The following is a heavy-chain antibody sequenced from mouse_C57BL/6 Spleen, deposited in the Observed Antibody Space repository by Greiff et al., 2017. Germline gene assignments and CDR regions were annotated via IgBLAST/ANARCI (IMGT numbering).Heavy chain of an antibody. CDR2: VYPRSGNT. CDR1: GYTFTSYG. CDR3: ARRAAQALAMDY. J-gene: IGHJ4*01. Sequence: VQLQQSGAELARPGASVKLSCKASGYTFTSYGIRWVKQRTGQGLEWIGEVYPRSGNTYTNEKFKGQATLTADKSSSTAYMELRSLTSEDSAVYFCARRAAQALAMDYWGQGTSVTVSS. D-gene: IGHD3-2*02. V-gene: IGHV1-81*01.